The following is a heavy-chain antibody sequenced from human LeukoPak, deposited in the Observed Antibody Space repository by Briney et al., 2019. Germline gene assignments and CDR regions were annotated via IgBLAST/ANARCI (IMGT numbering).Heavy chain of an antibody. CDR3: ARGSYDILTGYLGGLDY. Sequence: SETLSLTCAVYGGSFSGYYWSWIRQPPGKGLEWIGEINHSGSTNYNPSLKGRVTISVDTSKNQFSLKLSSVTAADTAVYYCARGSYDILTGYLGGLDYWGQGTLVTVSS. CDR2: INHSGST. J-gene: IGHJ4*02. CDR1: GGSFSGYY. D-gene: IGHD3-9*01. V-gene: IGHV4-34*01.